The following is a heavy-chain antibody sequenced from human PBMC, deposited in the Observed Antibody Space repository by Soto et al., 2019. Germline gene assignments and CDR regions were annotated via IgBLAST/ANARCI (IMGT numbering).Heavy chain of an antibody. D-gene: IGHD2-2*02. CDR1: GYTFTGYY. CDR2: INPNSGGT. V-gene: IGHV1-2*04. CDR3: ARDLRGRVPAAIGY. J-gene: IGHJ4*02. Sequence: ASVKVSCKASGYTFTGYYMHWVRQAPGQGLEWMGWINPNSGGTNYAQKFQGWVTMTRDTSISTAYMELSRLRSDDTAVYYCARDLRGRVPAAIGYWGQGTLVTVSS.